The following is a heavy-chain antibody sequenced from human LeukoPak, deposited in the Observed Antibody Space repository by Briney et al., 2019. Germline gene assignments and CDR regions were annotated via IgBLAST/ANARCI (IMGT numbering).Heavy chain of an antibody. Sequence: KTSETLSLTCTVSGGSISSGGYYWSWIRQHPGKGLEWIGYIYYSGSTYYNPSLKSRVTISVDTSKNQFSLKLSSVTAADTAVYYCARGPTPYCGGDCSDYWGQGTLVTVSS. CDR1: GGSISSGGYY. CDR2: IYYSGST. CDR3: ARGPTPYCGGDCSDY. J-gene: IGHJ4*02. V-gene: IGHV4-31*03. D-gene: IGHD2-21*01.